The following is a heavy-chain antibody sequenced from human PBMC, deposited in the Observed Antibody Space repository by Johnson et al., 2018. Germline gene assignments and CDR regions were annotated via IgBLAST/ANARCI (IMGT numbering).Heavy chain of an antibody. V-gene: IGHV1-69*01. CDR3: DMTSTPYIVVVPAAIPRYYAFDI. J-gene: IGHJ3*02. Sequence: QVQLVESGAEVKKPGSSVKVSCKASGGTFSSYAINWVRQAPGQGLEWMVGIIPIFGTANYAQKFQGSVKITADEATRTAYMELSSLRSEDTAVYYCDMTSTPYIVVVPAAIPRYYAFDIWGQGTMVTVSS. CDR1: GGTFSSYA. D-gene: IGHD2-2*01. CDR2: IIPIFGTA.